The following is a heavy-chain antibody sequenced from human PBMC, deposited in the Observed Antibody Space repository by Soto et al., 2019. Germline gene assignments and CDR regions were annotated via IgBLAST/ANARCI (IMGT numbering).Heavy chain of an antibody. Sequence: ASVKVSCKASGYTFTIYDINWVRQATGQGLEWMGWMNPNSGNTGYAQKFQGRVTMTRNTSISTVYMELSSLRSEDTAVYYCARVRKQQYYYYYMDVWGKGTTVTVSS. J-gene: IGHJ6*03. CDR3: ARVRKQQYYYYYMDV. CDR1: GYTFTIYD. D-gene: IGHD6-13*01. CDR2: MNPNSGNT. V-gene: IGHV1-8*01.